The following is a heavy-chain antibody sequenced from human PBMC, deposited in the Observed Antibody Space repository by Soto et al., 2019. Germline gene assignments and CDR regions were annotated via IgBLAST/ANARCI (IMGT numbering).Heavy chain of an antibody. Sequence: QVQLVESGGGVVQPGRSLRLSCAASGFTFSSYGMHWVRQAPGKGLEWVAVIWYDGSNKYYADSVKGRFTISRDNSKNTLYLQMNSLRAEDTAVYYCARDRLPTGYHSYYFDYWGQGTLVTVSS. V-gene: IGHV3-33*01. D-gene: IGHD3-9*01. J-gene: IGHJ4*02. CDR3: ARDRLPTGYHSYYFDY. CDR2: IWYDGSNK. CDR1: GFTFSSYG.